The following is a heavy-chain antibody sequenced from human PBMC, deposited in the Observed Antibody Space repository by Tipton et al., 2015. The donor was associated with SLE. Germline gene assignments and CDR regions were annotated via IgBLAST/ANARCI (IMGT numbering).Heavy chain of an antibody. D-gene: IGHD3-10*01. Sequence: TLSLTCTVSGVSIRTPTYYWGWIRQPPGKGLEWIGTISHSGNTYSHTSLESRVTISVDTSQNQFSMSLSSVSAADTAVYYCARGPRYYGDLPFDHWGQGTLVTVSS. J-gene: IGHJ4*02. CDR2: ISHSGNT. V-gene: IGHV4-39*07. CDR1: GVSIRTPTYY. CDR3: ARGPRYYGDLPFDH.